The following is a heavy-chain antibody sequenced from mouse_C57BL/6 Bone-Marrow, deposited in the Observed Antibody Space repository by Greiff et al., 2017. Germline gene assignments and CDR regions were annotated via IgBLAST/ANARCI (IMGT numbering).Heavy chain of an antibody. CDR2: IDPSDSYT. CDR3: ARRRENVWFAY. CDR1: GYTFTSYW. Sequence: VQLQQPGAELVMPGASVKLSCKASGYTFTSYWMHWVKQRPGQGLEWIGEIDPSDSYTNYNQKFKGKSTLTVDKSSRTAYMQLSSLTSEDSAVYYCARRRENVWFAYWGQGTLVTVSA. V-gene: IGHV1-69*01. J-gene: IGHJ3*01. D-gene: IGHD3-3*01.